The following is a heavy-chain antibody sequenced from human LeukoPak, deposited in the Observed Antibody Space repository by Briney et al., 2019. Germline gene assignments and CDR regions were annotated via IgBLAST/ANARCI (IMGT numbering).Heavy chain of an antibody. J-gene: IGHJ6*03. Sequence: SETLSLTCTVSGGSISSHYWSWIRQPPGKGLEWIGYIYYSGSTNYNPSLKSRVTISVDTSKNQFSLKLSSVTAAATAVYYCARGGGGGGGIAARLKDYYYYMDVWGKGTTVTVSS. CDR1: GGSISSHY. D-gene: IGHD6-6*01. CDR3: ARGGGGGGGIAARLKDYYYYMDV. V-gene: IGHV4-59*11. CDR2: IYYSGST.